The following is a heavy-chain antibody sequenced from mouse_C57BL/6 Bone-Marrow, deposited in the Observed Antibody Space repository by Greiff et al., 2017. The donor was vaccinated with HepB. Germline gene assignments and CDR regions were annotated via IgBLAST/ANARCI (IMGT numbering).Heavy chain of an antibody. Sequence: DVKLQESGPGLAKPSQTLSLTCSVTGYSITSDYWNWIRKFPGNKLEYMGYISYSGSTYYNPSLKSRISITRDTSKNQYYLQLNSVTTEDTATYYCARFDYGSSGGLYYAMDYWGQGTSVTVSS. V-gene: IGHV3-8*01. J-gene: IGHJ4*01. CDR2: ISYSGST. CDR1: GYSITSDY. D-gene: IGHD1-1*01. CDR3: ARFDYGSSGGLYYAMDY.